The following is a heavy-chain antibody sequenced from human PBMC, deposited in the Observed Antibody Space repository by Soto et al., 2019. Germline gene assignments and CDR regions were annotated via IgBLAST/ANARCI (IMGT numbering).Heavy chain of an antibody. D-gene: IGHD6-13*01. CDR1: GFTFSSYA. J-gene: IGHJ3*02. V-gene: IGHV3-30-3*01. CDR2: TSYDGSNK. CDR3: ARASGGWYKDVLDI. Sequence: QVQLVESGGGVVQPGRSLRLSCAASGFTFSSYAMDWVRQAPGKGLEWVAVTSYDGSNKYYADSVKGRFTISRDNSKNTLYLQMNSLSAEDTAVYYCARASGGWYKDVLDIWGQGTMVTVPS.